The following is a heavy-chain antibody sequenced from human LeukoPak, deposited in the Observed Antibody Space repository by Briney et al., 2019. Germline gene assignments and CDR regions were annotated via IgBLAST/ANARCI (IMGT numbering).Heavy chain of an antibody. CDR1: GFTFSSYS. CDR2: ISSSSSYI. V-gene: IGHV3-21*04. D-gene: IGHD3-22*01. CDR3: ARFGYYYDSSGYYSRDY. Sequence: PGGSLRLSCAASGFTFSSYSMNWVRQAPGKGLEWVSSISSSSSYIYYADSVKGRFTISRDNAKNSLYLQMNSLRAEDTAVYYCARFGYYYDSSGYYSRDYWGQGTLVTVSS. J-gene: IGHJ4*02.